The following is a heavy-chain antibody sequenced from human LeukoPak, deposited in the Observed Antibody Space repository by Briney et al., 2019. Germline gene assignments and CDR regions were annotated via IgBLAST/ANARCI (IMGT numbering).Heavy chain of an antibody. CDR1: GGSVSSSSYY. Sequence: SETLSLTCTVSGGSVSSSSYYWDWIRQPPGKGLEWIGSIYYSGSTYYNPSLKSRVTISVDSSKNQFSLKLSSVTAADTAVYYCARTVGYCSGGNCYPLHFDYWGQETLVTVSS. V-gene: IGHV4-39*01. CDR3: ARTVGYCSGGNCYPLHFDY. CDR2: IYYSGST. J-gene: IGHJ4*02. D-gene: IGHD2-15*01.